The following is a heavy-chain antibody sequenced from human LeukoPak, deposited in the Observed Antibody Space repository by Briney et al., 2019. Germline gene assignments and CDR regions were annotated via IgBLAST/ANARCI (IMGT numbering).Heavy chain of an antibody. CDR1: VDTFTVDD. Sequence: ASVSVSCKPCVDTFTVDDIEGGRGATGQGGEGMGWMNPNSGNTGYAQKFQGRGTITRKTSRSTAYMELSSLRSEDTSLYYCPRSVDLAALLDALDIWGQGTMVTVSS. V-gene: IGHV1-8*03. CDR3: PRSVDLAALLDALDI. D-gene: IGHD5/OR15-5a*01. J-gene: IGHJ3*02. CDR2: MNPNSGNT.